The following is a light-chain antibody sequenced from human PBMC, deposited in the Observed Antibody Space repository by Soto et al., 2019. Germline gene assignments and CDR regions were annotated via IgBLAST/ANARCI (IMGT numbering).Light chain of an antibody. V-gene: IGKV3-20*01. CDR2: GAS. J-gene: IGKJ5*01. CDR3: QQYGSSEII. CDR1: QSVGNN. Sequence: VMTQSPATLSVSPGERASLSCGASQSVGNNLAWYRQKPGQAPRLLIYGASNRATGIPDRFSGSVSGSDFTLTITRLEPEDFAVFYCQQYGSSEIIFGQGTRLEIK.